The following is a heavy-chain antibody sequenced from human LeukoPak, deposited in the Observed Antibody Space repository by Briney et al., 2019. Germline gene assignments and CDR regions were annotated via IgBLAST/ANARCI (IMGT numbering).Heavy chain of an antibody. J-gene: IGHJ3*02. D-gene: IGHD4-23*01. V-gene: IGHV4-59*01. CDR3: ARVSNDYGGNGAFDI. Sequence: SETLSLTCTVSGGSIRSFHWSWIRQSPGKGLEWIGYIYHSGSTKHNPSLKSRVTISVDTSKNQFSLNLSSVTAADTAVYYCARVSNDYGGNGAFDIWGQGTMVTVSS. CDR2: IYHSGST. CDR1: GGSIRSFH.